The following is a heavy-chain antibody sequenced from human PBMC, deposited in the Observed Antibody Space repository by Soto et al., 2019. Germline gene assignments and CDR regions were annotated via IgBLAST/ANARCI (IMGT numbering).Heavy chain of an antibody. CDR3: ARDDEYSGNGMDV. CDR2: ILNDGSNR. V-gene: IGHV3-33*01. D-gene: IGHD3-10*01. CDR1: EFTFSNYG. J-gene: IGHJ6*02. Sequence: QVQLVESGGGVVQPGRSLRLSCAASEFTFSNYGMHWVRQAPGKGLEWVAVILNDGSNRYHADSVKDRFTISRDNSKITLYLQMNSRRAEDTAVYYCARDDEYSGNGMDVWGQGTTVTVS.